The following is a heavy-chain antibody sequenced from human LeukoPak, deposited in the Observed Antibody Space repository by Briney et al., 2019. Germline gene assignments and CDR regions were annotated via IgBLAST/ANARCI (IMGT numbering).Heavy chain of an antibody. J-gene: IGHJ4*02. CDR3: ARTVLTGYPDY. V-gene: IGHV4-34*01. Sequence: SETLSLTCAVYGGSFSGYYWSWIRQPPGKGLEWIGEINHSGSTNYNPSLKSRVTISVDTSKNQFSLKLSSVTAADTAVYSCARTVLTGYPDYWGQGTLVTVSS. D-gene: IGHD3-9*01. CDR1: GGSFSGYY. CDR2: INHSGST.